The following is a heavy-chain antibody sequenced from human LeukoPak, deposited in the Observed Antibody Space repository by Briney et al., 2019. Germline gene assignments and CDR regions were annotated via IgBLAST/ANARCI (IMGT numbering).Heavy chain of an antibody. CDR1: GGSISSSSYY. Sequence: PSETLSLTCTVSGGSISSSSYYWGWIRQPPGKGLEWIGSIYYGGSTYYNPSLKSRVTVSVDTSKNQFSLKLSSVTAADTAVYYCARTITMVRGAPLVFDYWGQGTLVTVSS. CDR2: IYYGGST. CDR3: ARTITMVRGAPLVFDY. D-gene: IGHD3-10*01. V-gene: IGHV4-39*01. J-gene: IGHJ4*02.